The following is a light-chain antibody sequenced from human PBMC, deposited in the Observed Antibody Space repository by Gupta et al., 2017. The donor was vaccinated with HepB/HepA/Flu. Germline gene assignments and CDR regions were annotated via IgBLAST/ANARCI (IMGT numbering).Light chain of an antibody. Sequence: IVLTQSPGTLSLSPGERSMLSCGASHSVTYLERYKQEPGQAPRLIMYGVSDRAVGTPDRFSGGGYQRDFTLTSSRREDEDFAVSYEQENCSSFSFGRGTKVEIK. CDR2: GVS. V-gene: IGKV3-20*01. CDR1: HSVTY. J-gene: IGKJ1*01. CDR3: QENCSSFS.